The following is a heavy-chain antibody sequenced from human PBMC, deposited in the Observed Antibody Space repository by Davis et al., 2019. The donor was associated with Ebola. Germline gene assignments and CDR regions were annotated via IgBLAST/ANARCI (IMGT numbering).Heavy chain of an antibody. J-gene: IGHJ6*02. V-gene: IGHV4-61*01. CDR1: GGSISSSSYY. Sequence: MPSETLSLTCTVSGGSISSSSYYWSWIRQPPGKGLEWIGYIYYSGSTNYNPSLKSRVTISVDTSKNQFSLKLSSVTAADTAVYYCARDTAMVSSRYYYGMDVWGQGTTVTVSS. CDR3: ARDTAMVSSRYYYGMDV. CDR2: IYYSGST. D-gene: IGHD5-18*01.